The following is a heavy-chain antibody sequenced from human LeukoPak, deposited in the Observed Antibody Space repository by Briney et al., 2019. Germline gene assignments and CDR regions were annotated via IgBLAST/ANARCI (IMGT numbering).Heavy chain of an antibody. CDR1: GFTFSSFS. V-gene: IGHV3-21*01. J-gene: IGHJ3*02. CDR3: ARVRPGQWLLRDAFDI. D-gene: IGHD6-19*01. Sequence: GGSLRLSCAASGFTFSSFSMNWVRQAPGKGLEWVSFISTSSSYIYYADSLKGRFTISRDNARNSLFLQMNSLRAEDTAVYYCARVRPGQWLLRDAFDIWGQGTMVTVSS. CDR2: ISTSSSYI.